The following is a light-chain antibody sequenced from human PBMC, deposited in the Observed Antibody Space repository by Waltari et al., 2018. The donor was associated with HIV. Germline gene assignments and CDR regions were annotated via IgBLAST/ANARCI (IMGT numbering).Light chain of an antibody. CDR3: MQRLKFPIT. Sequence: DVVMTQTPLSLPVTPGEPASISCRSSQSLFYSGDGNIYLDWYLQKPGQSPQSLIYTRSYRASGFPDRFTGSGSGTDFTLKISRVEAEDVGVYYCMQRLKFPITFGQGTRLEIK. CDR2: TRS. CDR1: QSLFYSGDGNIY. V-gene: IGKV2-40*01. J-gene: IGKJ5*01.